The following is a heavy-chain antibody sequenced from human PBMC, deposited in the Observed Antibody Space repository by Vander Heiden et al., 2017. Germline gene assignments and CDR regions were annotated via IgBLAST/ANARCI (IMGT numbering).Heavy chain of an antibody. Sequence: EVQLVESGGVVVQPGGSLRLSCAASGFTFDDYTMPWVRQAPGKGLEWVSLISWDGGSTYYADSVNGRFTISRDNSKNSLYLQMNSLRTEDTALYYCAKDIRDDYYDSSGSGFDYWGQGTLVTVSS. CDR3: AKDIRDDYYDSSGSGFDY. V-gene: IGHV3-43*01. CDR1: GFTFDDYT. J-gene: IGHJ4*02. CDR2: ISWDGGST. D-gene: IGHD3-22*01.